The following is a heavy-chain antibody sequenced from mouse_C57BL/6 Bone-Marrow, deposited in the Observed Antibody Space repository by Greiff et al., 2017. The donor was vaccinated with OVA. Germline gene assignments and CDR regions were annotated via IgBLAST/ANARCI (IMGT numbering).Heavy chain of an antibody. V-gene: IGHV1-66*01. CDR1: GYSFTSYY. D-gene: IGHD3-3*01. CDR2: IYPGSGNT. Sequence: VQLQQSGPELVKPGASVKISCKASGYSFTSYYIHWVKQRPGQGLEWIGCIYPGSGNTKYNEKFKGKATLTADTSSSTAYMQLSSLTSVDSAVYYCSRLGDYYAMDYWGQGTAVTVSS. J-gene: IGHJ4*01. CDR3: SRLGDYYAMDY.